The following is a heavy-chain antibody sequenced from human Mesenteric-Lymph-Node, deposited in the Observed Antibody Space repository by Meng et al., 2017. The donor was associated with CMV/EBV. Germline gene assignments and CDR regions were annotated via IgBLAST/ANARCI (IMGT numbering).Heavy chain of an antibody. D-gene: IGHD3-3*01. CDR2: IYYSGST. J-gene: IGHJ4*02. V-gene: IGHV4-61*08. Sequence: GSLRLSCSVSGDSVSSGGYYWSWIRQPPGKGLEWIGYIYYSGSTNYNPSLKSRLSMSVDTSRNQFSLKLTSVTAADTAVYYCARGVDRLRGDFWGKGTLVTVSS. CDR1: GDSVSSGGYY. CDR3: ARGVDRLRGDF.